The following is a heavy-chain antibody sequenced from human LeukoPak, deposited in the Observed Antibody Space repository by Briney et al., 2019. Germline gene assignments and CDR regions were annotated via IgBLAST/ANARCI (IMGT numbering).Heavy chain of an antibody. CDR1: GFTFSSYW. CDR3: ARDQYYGSGSYGYYYYMDV. Sequence: GGSLRLSCAASGFTFSSYWMHWVRQAPGKGLVWVSRINSDGSSTSYADSAKGRFTISRDNAKNTLYLQMNSLRAEDTAVYYCARDQYYGSGSYGYYYYMDVWGKGTTVTISS. J-gene: IGHJ6*03. CDR2: INSDGSST. D-gene: IGHD3-10*01. V-gene: IGHV3-74*01.